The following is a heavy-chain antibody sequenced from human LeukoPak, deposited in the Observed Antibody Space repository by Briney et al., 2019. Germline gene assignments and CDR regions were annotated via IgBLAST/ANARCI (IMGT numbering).Heavy chain of an antibody. J-gene: IGHJ4*02. CDR1: GFTFSNYG. D-gene: IGHD2-15*01. CDR3: VKRSGDSYYLDY. V-gene: IGHV3-33*06. Sequence: GGSLRLSCTASGFTFSNYGMHWVRQAPGKGLEWAAVIWYDGSKKNYADSVKGRFTISRDTSKNTLYLQMNTLRAEDTAVYYCVKRSGDSYYLDYWGQGTLVTVSS. CDR2: IWYDGSKK.